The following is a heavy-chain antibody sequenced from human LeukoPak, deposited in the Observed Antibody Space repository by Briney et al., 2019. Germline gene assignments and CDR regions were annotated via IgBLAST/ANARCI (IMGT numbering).Heavy chain of an antibody. V-gene: IGHV4-4*07. J-gene: IGHJ2*01. D-gene: IGHD4-17*01. CDR2: IYTSGST. CDR1: GGSISSYY. CDR3: AREESVTTGYFDL. Sequence: SETLSLTCTVPGGSISSYYWSWLRQPAGKGLEWIGRIYTSGSTNYNPSLKSRVTMSVDTSKNQFSLKLSSVTAADTAVYYCAREESVTTGYFDLWGRGTLVTVSS.